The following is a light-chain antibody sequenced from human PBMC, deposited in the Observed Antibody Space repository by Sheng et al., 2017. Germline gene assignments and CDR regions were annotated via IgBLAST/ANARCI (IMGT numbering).Light chain of an antibody. CDR1: QTVTSNY. V-gene: IGKV3-20*01. CDR2: GAS. J-gene: IGKJ3*01. Sequence: ELVLTQSPGTLPLSPGERATLSCRASQTVTSNYLAWYQQRPGQAPRLLIYGASSRATGIPDRFSGSGSGTDFTLTISRLEPEDFAVYYCQQYVTSPXTFGPGTKVDV. CDR3: QQYVTSPXT.